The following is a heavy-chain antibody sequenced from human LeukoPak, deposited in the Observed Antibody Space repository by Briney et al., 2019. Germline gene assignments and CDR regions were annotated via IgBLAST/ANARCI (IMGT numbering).Heavy chain of an antibody. Sequence: SETLSLTCAVSGGSISSYYWTWIRQPPGKGLEWIGYVFYPGSTNYNPSLKSRVTMSLDTSRDQFSLRLTSVTAADTAIYYCASRPADSTWYGVFDYWSQGTLVTVSS. J-gene: IGHJ4*02. D-gene: IGHD6-13*01. CDR1: GGSISSYY. CDR3: ASRPADSTWYGVFDY. CDR2: VFYPGST. V-gene: IGHV4-59*01.